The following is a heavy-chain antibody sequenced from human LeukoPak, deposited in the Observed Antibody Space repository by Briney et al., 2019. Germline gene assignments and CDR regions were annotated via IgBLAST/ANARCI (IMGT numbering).Heavy chain of an antibody. CDR1: GFSFSAFG. CDR2: ITENGDTT. V-gene: IGHV3-23*01. J-gene: IGHJ6*02. Sequence: GGSLRLSCAASGFSFSAFGMNWVRQAPGKGLEWVSTITENGDTTYYVDSVKGRFTISRDNSKNTLYLQMNSLRAEDTAKYYCTKDYCGRFCSAVWGQGTTVIVSS. CDR3: TKDYCGRFCSAV. D-gene: IGHD3-3*01.